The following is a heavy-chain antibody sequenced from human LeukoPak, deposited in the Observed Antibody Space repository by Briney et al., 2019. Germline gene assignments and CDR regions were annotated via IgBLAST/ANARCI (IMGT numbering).Heavy chain of an antibody. CDR1: GGSIGSGGYS. CDR2: IYQSGST. J-gene: IGHJ4*02. CDR3: GRGGIAAAASGIDY. Sequence: SQTLSLTCAVSGGSIGSGGYSWSWIRQPPGKGLEWIGYIYQSGSTYYNPSLKSRVTISVDRSKSQFSLKLSSVTAADTAVYYCGRGGIAAAASGIDYWGQGTLVTVSS. D-gene: IGHD6-13*01. V-gene: IGHV4-30-2*01.